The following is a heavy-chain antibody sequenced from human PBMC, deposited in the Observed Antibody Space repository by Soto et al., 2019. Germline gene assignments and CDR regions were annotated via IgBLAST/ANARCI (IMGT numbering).Heavy chain of an antibody. D-gene: IGHD3-3*01. CDR2: ISGSGGST. CDR1: GFTFSSYA. Sequence: EVQLLESGGGLVQPGGSLRLSCAASGFTFSSYAMSWVRQAPGKGLEWVSAISGSGGSTYYADSVKGRFTISRDNSKNTLYLQMNSLRAEDTAVYYCAKDLGYMYYDFWSGYYGTIDYWGQGTLVTVSS. V-gene: IGHV3-23*01. CDR3: AKDLGYMYYDFWSGYYGTIDY. J-gene: IGHJ4*02.